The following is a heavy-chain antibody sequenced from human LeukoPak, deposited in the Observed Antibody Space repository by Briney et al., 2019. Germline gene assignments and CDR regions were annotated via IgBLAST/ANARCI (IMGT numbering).Heavy chain of an antibody. J-gene: IGHJ3*02. CDR2: ICYTGST. Sequence: PSETLSLTCSVSGGSISSLYWSWIRQPPGKGLEWIGYICYTGSTNYNPSLRGRVTMFVDMSKNQFSLRLSSVTAADTAVYYCAREVQHYAGSVYDHDAFDIWGQGTMVTVSS. CDR1: GGSISSLY. V-gene: IGHV4-59*12. D-gene: IGHD3-22*01. CDR3: AREVQHYAGSVYDHDAFDI.